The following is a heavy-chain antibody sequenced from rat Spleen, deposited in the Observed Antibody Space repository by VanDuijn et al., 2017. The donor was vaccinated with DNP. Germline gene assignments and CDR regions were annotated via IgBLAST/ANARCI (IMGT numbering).Heavy chain of an antibody. V-gene: IGHV5-29*01. CDR3: VKDLRGGSAFDY. CDR2: ISYDGGST. Sequence: EVQLVESGGGLVQPGRSLKLSCAASGFTFSNYGMAWVRQAPTKGLEWVATISYDGGSTYYPDSVKGRFTISRDNAENTVYLQINSLRSEDSATYYCVKDLRGGSAFDYWGQGVMVTVSS. J-gene: IGHJ2*01. CDR1: GFTFSNYG. D-gene: IGHD1-11*01.